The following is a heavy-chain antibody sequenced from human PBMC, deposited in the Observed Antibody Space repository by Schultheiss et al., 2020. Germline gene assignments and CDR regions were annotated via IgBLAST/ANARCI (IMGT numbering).Heavy chain of an antibody. D-gene: IGHD1-26*01. V-gene: IGHV3-23*01. CDR3: AKVTPPGNYYRLRFDY. CDR1: GFTFSSYA. CDR2: ISGSGGST. J-gene: IGHJ4*02. Sequence: SCAASGFTFSSYAMSWVRQAPGKGLEWVSVISGSGGSTDHADSVKGRFTISRDNSKNTLFLQMNSLRAEDTAVYYCAKVTPPGNYYRLRFDYWGQGTLVTVSS.